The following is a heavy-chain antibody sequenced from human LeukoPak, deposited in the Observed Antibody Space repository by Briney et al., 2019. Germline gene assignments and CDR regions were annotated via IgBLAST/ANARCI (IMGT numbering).Heavy chain of an antibody. CDR2: INPDNGGT. CDR3: ARPPGRDGYNRYDY. D-gene: IGHD5-24*01. J-gene: IGHJ4*02. CDR1: GYTFTDYY. Sequence: ASVKVSCKASGYTFTDYYMHWVRQAPGQGLERMGWINPDNGGTSYAQKFQGRVTMTRDTSISTAYMELSRLTSDDTAMYFCARPPGRDGYNRYDYWGQGTLVTVSS. V-gene: IGHV1-2*02.